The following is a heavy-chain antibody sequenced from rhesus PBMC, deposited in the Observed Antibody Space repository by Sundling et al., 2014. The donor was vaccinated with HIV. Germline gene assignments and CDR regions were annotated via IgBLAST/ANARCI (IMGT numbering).Heavy chain of an antibody. CDR2: ISYSGST. Sequence: QVQLQESGPGLVKPSETLSLTCAISGGSISSGYYYWSWIRQPPGRGLDWIGYISYSGSTSYNPSLKSRVTISRDTSKNQFSLNLSSVTAADTAVYYCVRDCAGAAGFAFDFWGQGLRVTVSS. D-gene: IGHD6-31*01. J-gene: IGHJ3*01. CDR1: GGSISSGYYY. V-gene: IGHV4-122*02. CDR3: VRDCAGAAGFAFDF.